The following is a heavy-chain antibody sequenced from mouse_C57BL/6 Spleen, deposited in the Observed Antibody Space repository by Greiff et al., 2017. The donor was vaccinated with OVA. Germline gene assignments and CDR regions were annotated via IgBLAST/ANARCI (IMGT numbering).Heavy chain of an antibody. J-gene: IGHJ1*03. CDR2: IYPGDGDT. CDR3: ARELGGTRYFDV. D-gene: IGHD4-1*01. V-gene: IGHV1-82*01. Sequence: QVQLKESGPELVKPGASVKISCKASGYAFSSSWMNWVKQRPGKGLEWIGRIYPGDGDTNYNGKFKGKATLTADKSSSTAYMQLSSLTSEDSAVYFCARELGGTRYFDVWGTGTTVTVSS. CDR1: GYAFSSSW.